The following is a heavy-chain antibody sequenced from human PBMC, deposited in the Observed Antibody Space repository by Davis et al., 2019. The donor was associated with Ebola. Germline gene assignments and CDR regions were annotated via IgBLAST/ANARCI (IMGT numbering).Heavy chain of an antibody. CDR2: IIPIFGTA. CDR3: ARGIVVPAARRIDYFDY. V-gene: IGHV1-69*06. CDR1: GGTFSSYA. Sequence: SVKVSCKASGGTFSSYAISWVRQAPGQGLEWMGGIIPIFGTANYAQKFQGRVTITADKSTSTAYMELSSLRSEDTAVYYCARGIVVPAARRIDYFDYWGQGTLVTVSS. D-gene: IGHD2-2*01. J-gene: IGHJ4*02.